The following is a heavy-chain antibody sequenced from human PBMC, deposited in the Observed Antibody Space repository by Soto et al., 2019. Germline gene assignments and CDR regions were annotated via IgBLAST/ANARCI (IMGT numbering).Heavy chain of an antibody. CDR2: ISNSGSGT. J-gene: IGHJ4*02. D-gene: IGHD3-10*01. CDR1: GFTFSRFD. V-gene: IGHV3-23*01. CDR3: SSSSPASDY. Sequence: PGGSLRLSCVASGFTFSRFDMSWVRQAPGKGLEWVSAISNSGSGTYYADSVKGRFTISRDNAKNTLYLQMSSLRAEDTALYYCSSSSPASDYWGQGTLVTVSS.